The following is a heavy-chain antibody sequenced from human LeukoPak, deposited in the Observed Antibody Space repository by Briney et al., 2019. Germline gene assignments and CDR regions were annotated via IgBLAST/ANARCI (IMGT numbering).Heavy chain of an antibody. D-gene: IGHD3-22*01. CDR3: ARDPKNVYDSKFDYYHMDV. Sequence: ASVKVSCKASGCTFSSYAISWGRQAPGQGLEWMGIINPSGGSTSYAQKFQGRVTMTRDTSIGTPYLELSSLTSDDTAVYYCARDPKNVYDSKFDYYHMDVWGKGATVTISS. J-gene: IGHJ6*03. V-gene: IGHV1-46*01. CDR2: INPSGGST. CDR1: GCTFSSYA.